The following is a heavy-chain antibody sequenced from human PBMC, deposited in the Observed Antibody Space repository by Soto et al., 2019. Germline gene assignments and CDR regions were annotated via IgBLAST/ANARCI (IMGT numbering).Heavy chain of an antibody. CDR3: ARSSDSCSSTSCYIRGDYYYGMDV. D-gene: IGHD2-2*02. Sequence: PGGSLRLSCAASGFTFSSYSMNWVRQAPGKGLEWVSSISSSSSYIYYADSVKGRFTISRDNAKNSLYLQMNSLRAEDTAVYYCARSSDSCSSTSCYIRGDYYYGMDVWGQGTTVTVS. CDR1: GFTFSSYS. CDR2: ISSSSSYI. J-gene: IGHJ6*02. V-gene: IGHV3-21*01.